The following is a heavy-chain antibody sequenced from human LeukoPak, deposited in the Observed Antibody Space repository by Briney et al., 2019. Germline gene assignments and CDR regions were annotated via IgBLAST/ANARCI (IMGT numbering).Heavy chain of an antibody. D-gene: IGHD6-19*01. CDR1: GFTFSSYW. Sequence: PGGSLRLSCAASGFTFSSYWMSWVRQAPGKGPEWVANIKQDGSEKYYVDSVKGRFTISRDNAKNSLYLQMNSLRAEDTAVYYCARDGSGWNAPGAPDYWGQGTLVTVSS. V-gene: IGHV3-7*01. CDR2: IKQDGSEK. J-gene: IGHJ4*02. CDR3: ARDGSGWNAPGAPDY.